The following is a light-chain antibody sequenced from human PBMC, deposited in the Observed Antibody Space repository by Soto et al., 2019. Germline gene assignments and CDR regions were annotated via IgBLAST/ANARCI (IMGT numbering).Light chain of an antibody. J-gene: IGKJ1*01. V-gene: IGKV3-15*01. CDR3: QQYKPRWT. CDR2: GAS. CDR1: QSVGSN. Sequence: EIVMTQSPATLSVSPGERATLSCRARQSVGSNLACYQQKPGQVPRLLIYGASIRAAGIPARFSGSGSGTEFTLIISSLQSEDSAVYFCQQYKPRWTFGPGTKVEIK.